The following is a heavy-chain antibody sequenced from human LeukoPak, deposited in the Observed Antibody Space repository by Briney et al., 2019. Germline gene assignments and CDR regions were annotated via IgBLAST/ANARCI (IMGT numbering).Heavy chain of an antibody. D-gene: IGHD6-13*01. CDR3: ASVWRGVAAAGTDY. CDR1: GFSFSRYS. CDR2: ISYDGSNK. Sequence: GGSLTLSCLASGFSFSRYSMQWVRQAPGKGLGWVAFISYDGSNKYYTDSVKGRFTIPRDNSKNTLYLQMNSLRAEDTAVYYCASVWRGVAAAGTDYWGTGAMVTVSS. J-gene: IGHJ4*01. V-gene: IGHV3-30-3*01.